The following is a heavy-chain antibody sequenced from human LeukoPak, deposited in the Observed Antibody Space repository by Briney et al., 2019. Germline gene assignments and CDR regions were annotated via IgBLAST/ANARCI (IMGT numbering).Heavy chain of an antibody. CDR3: AKVPGVPAVYWYFDL. V-gene: IGHV3-23*01. J-gene: IGHJ2*01. CDR1: GFTFSSYA. D-gene: IGHD2-2*01. Sequence: GGSLRLSCAASGFTFSSYAMSWVRQAPGKGLEWVSAISGSGGSTYYADSVKGRFTISRDNSKNTLYLQMNSLRAEDTAVYYCAKVPGVPAVYWYFDLWGRGTLVTVYS. CDR2: ISGSGGST.